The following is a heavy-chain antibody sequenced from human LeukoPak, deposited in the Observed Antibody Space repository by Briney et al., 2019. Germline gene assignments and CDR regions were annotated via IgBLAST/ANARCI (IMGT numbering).Heavy chain of an antibody. V-gene: IGHV3-23*01. CDR3: AKATYYDILGAFDI. CDR2: ISGSGGST. CDR1: GFTFSSYA. D-gene: IGHD3-9*01. J-gene: IGHJ3*02. Sequence: PGESLRLSCAASGFTFSSYAMSWVRQAPGKGLEWVPAISGSGGSTYYADSVKGRFTISRDNSKNTLYLQMNSLRAEDTAVYYCAKATYYDILGAFDIWGQGTMVTVSS.